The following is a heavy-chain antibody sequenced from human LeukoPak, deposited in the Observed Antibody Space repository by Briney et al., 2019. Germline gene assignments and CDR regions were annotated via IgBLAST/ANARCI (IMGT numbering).Heavy chain of an antibody. CDR1: GGTFSGYA. Sequence: GASVKVSCKASGGTFSGYAISWVRQAPGQGLEWMGGIIPIFGTANYAQKFQGRVTITTDESKSTAYMELSSLRSEDTAVYYCARVRRGSSWLFDYWGQGTLVTVSS. D-gene: IGHD6-13*01. CDR2: IIPIFGTA. J-gene: IGHJ4*02. V-gene: IGHV1-69*05. CDR3: ARVRRGSSWLFDY.